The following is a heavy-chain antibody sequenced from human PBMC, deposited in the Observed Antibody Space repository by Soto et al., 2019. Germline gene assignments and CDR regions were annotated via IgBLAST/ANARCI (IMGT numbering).Heavy chain of an antibody. J-gene: IGHJ6*02. CDR3: AKDLAGGDFGLPTQYYYYGMDV. CDR1: GFTFSSYG. CDR2: ISYDGSNK. V-gene: IGHV3-30*18. Sequence: GGSLRLSCAASGFTFSSYGMHWVRQAPGKGLEWVLFISYDGSNKYYADSVKGRFTISRDNSKNTLYLQMNSLRAEDTAVYYCAKDLAGGDFGLPTQYYYYGMDVWGQGTTVTVSS. D-gene: IGHD2-21*01.